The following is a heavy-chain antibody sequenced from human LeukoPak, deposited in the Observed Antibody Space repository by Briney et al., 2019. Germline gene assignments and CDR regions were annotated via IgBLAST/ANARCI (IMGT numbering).Heavy chain of an antibody. D-gene: IGHD2-21*02. CDR1: GGTFSIYA. CDR3: ARAYCGGDCYSGYFQH. J-gene: IGHJ1*01. V-gene: IGHV1-69*10. Sequence: ASVKVSCKASGGTFSIYAISWVRQAPGQGLEWMGRIIPIFGIANYAQEFQGRVTITADKSTSTAYMELSSLRSEDTAVYYCARAYCGGDCYSGYFQHWGQGTLVTVSS. CDR2: IIPIFGIA.